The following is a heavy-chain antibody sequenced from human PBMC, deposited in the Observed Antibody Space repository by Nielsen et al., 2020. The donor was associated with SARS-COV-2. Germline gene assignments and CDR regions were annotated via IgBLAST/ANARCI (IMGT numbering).Heavy chain of an antibody. CDR1: GFTFSNAW. Sequence: GESLKISCAASGFTFSNAWMSWVRQAPGKGLEWVGRIKSKTDGGTTDYAAPVKGRFTISRDDSKNTLYLQMNSLKTEDTAVYYCAKDPAYIAAVGGYMDVWGKGTTVTVSS. CDR3: AKDPAYIAAVGGYMDV. CDR2: IKSKTDGGTT. D-gene: IGHD6-13*01. V-gene: IGHV3-15*01. J-gene: IGHJ6*03.